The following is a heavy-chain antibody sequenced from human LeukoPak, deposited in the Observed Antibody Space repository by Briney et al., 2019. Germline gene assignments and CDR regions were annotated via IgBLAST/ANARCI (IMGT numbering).Heavy chain of an antibody. V-gene: IGHV3-64*01. CDR2: ITSNGGST. J-gene: IGHJ1*01. D-gene: IGHD1-26*01. CDR3: ATASGSQYAEYFQH. Sequence: GGSLRLSCAASGFTLSRYAMHWVRQAPGKGLEYVSAITSNGGSTYYANSVKGRFIISRDNSKNTLYLQLVSLRADDMAMYYCATASGSQYAEYFQHWGQGTLVTVSS. CDR1: GFTLSRYA.